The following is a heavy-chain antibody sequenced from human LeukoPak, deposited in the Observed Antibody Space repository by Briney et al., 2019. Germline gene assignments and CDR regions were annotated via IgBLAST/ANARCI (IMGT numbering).Heavy chain of an antibody. V-gene: IGHV3-7*01. CDR3: ATWELSDAFDI. Sequence: GGSLRLSCAASGFTFSSYEMNWVRQAPGKGLEWVANIKQDGSEKYYVDSVKGRFTISRDNAKNSLYLQMNSLRAEDTAVYYCATWELSDAFDIWGQGTMVTVSS. CDR1: GFTFSSYE. D-gene: IGHD1-7*01. J-gene: IGHJ3*02. CDR2: IKQDGSEK.